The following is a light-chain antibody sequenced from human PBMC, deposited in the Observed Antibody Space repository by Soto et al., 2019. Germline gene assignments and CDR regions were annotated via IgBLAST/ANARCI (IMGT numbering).Light chain of an antibody. CDR2: GAS. V-gene: IGKV3-15*01. Sequence: EIVMTQSPATLSVSPGERATLSCRASQSVSSNLAWYQQKPGQAPRLLIYGASTRDPGIPAKFSGSGSGTEFTLTISSLQSEDFAVYYCQQYNNWPYTFGQGTKLEIK. J-gene: IGKJ2*01. CDR1: QSVSSN. CDR3: QQYNNWPYT.